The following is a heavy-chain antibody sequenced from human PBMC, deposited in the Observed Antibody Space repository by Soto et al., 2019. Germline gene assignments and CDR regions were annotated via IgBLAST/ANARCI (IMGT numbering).Heavy chain of an antibody. V-gene: IGHV4-39*01. CDR1: GGSISSSSYY. CDR3: ATFMTTVTPDYYMDV. J-gene: IGHJ6*03. Sequence: PSETLSLTCTVSGGSISSSSYYWGWIRQPPGEGLEWIGSIYYSGSTYYNPSLKSRVTISVDTSKNQFSLKLSSVTAADTAVYYCATFMTTVTPDYYMDVWGKGTTVTVSS. D-gene: IGHD4-4*01. CDR2: IYYSGST.